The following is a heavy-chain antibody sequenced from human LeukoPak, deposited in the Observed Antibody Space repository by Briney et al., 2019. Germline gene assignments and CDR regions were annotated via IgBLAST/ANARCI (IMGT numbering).Heavy chain of an antibody. Sequence: GASVKVSCKVSGYTLTELSMHWVRQAPGKGLEWMGGFDPEDGETIYAQKFQGRVTMTEDTSTDTAYMELSSLRSEDTAVYYRATTTHSGSYATLGYYYYMDVWGKGTTVTVSS. CDR1: GYTLTELS. CDR3: ATTTHSGSYATLGYYYYMDV. CDR2: FDPEDGET. J-gene: IGHJ6*03. V-gene: IGHV1-24*01. D-gene: IGHD1-26*01.